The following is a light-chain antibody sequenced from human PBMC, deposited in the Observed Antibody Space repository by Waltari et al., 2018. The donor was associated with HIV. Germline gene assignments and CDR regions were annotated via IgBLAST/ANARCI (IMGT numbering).Light chain of an antibody. V-gene: IGLV2-14*03. J-gene: IGLJ1*01. CDR2: DVT. CDR3: TAYKYSTRSYV. CDR1: TNDVGDYNH. Sequence: QSALTQPASVSGSPGQSIPISCIGSTNDVGDYNHVACYQQHPDKAPKLLMYDVTNRPPGVSNRFSCSKSGNTASLAISGLQAEDEADYFCTAYKYSTRSYVFGTGTKVTVL.